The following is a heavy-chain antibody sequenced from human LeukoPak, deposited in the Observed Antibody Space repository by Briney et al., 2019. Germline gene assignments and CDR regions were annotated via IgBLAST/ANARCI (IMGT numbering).Heavy chain of an antibody. CDR2: INPSGGST. Sequence: ASVKVSCKASGYTFTSYFMHWVRQAPGQGLEWMGIINPSGGSTSYAQKFQGRVTMTTDTSTSTAYMELRSLRSDDTAVYYCARVARPGDDYWGQGTLVTVPS. CDR1: GYTFTSYF. CDR3: ARVARPGDDY. D-gene: IGHD6-6*01. J-gene: IGHJ4*02. V-gene: IGHV1-46*01.